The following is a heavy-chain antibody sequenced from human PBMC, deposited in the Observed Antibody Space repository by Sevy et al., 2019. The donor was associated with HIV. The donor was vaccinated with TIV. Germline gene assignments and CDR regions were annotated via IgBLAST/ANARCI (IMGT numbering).Heavy chain of an antibody. Sequence: GGSLRLSCAASGFAFSDHYVDWVRQAPGKGLEWVGRIRNRPNRYTTEYAASVEGSFTISRDDSRHSLYLQMKSLKTEDSAVYYCVRGPNCGVGGCQQISPDGLDVWGIGATVTVSS. CDR2: IRNRPNRYTT. D-gene: IGHD2-21*01. CDR1: GFAFSDHY. CDR3: VRGPNCGVGGCQQISPDGLDV. J-gene: IGHJ6*04. V-gene: IGHV3-72*01.